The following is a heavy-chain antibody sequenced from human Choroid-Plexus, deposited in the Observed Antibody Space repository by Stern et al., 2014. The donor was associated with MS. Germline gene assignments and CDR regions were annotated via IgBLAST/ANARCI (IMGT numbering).Heavy chain of an antibody. V-gene: IGHV3-30*18. CDR1: GFTFGSCA. CDR2: GSYDGSNK. Sequence: VQLVQSGGGVVQPGRPLRLTCVVSGFTFGSCAMHWVRQAPGKGLEWVAGGSYDGSNKYYAGSVKGRFTISRDNSQNTFYMQMSSLRPEDTAVYYCEKDRQYLTYFFDHWGQGSLVTVSS. J-gene: IGHJ5*02. D-gene: IGHD2/OR15-2a*01. CDR3: EKDRQYLTYFFDH.